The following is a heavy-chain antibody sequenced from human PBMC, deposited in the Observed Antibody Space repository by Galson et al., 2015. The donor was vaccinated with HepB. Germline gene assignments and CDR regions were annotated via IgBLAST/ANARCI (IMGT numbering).Heavy chain of an antibody. CDR2: ISYDGSNK. Sequence: SLRLSCAASGFTFSSYAMHWVRQAPGKGLEWVAVISYDGSNKYYADSVKGRFTISRDNSKNTLYLQMNSLRAEDTAVYYCARSDEYSSSSLGAFDIWGQGTMVTVSS. V-gene: IGHV3-30-3*01. J-gene: IGHJ3*02. D-gene: IGHD6-6*01. CDR3: ARSDEYSSSSLGAFDI. CDR1: GFTFSSYA.